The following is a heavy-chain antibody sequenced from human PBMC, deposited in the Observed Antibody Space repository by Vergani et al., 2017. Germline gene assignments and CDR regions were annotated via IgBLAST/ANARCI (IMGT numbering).Heavy chain of an antibody. Sequence: QVQLVQSGAEVKKPGASVKVSCKASGYTFTSYAMHWVGQAPGQRLEWMGWINAGNGNTKYSQKFQGRVTITRDTSASTAYMELSRLRSEDTAVDYCAREHGNIRRGMDVWGQGTTVTVSS. CDR3: AREHGNIRRGMDV. J-gene: IGHJ6*02. CDR2: INAGNGNT. V-gene: IGHV1-3*01. CDR1: GYTFTSYA. D-gene: IGHD4-23*01.